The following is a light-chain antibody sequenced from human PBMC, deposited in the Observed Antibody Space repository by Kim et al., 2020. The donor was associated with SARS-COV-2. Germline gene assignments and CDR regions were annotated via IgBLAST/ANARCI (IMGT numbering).Light chain of an antibody. V-gene: IGKV1-5*03. CDR2: KAS. CDR1: QSISDW. J-gene: IGKJ1*01. Sequence: DIQMTQSPSTLSASVGDRVTITCRASQSISDWLAWYQQKPGKAPKLLIYKASSLESEVPSRFSGSGSGTEFTLTINSLQPYDFATYYCQQYNSYSTFGQGTKVDIK. CDR3: QQYNSYST.